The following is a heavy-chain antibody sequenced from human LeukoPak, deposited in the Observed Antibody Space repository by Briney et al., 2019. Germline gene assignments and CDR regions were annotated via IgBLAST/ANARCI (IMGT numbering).Heavy chain of an antibody. CDR3: ARESTKDSSRFNYYYMDV. Sequence: GALRLSCAASGFSFSDSYMSWIRPAPGQGMEWVSYISSSGSTIYYADSVKGRFTISRDNAKNSLYLQMNSLRAEDTAVYYCARESTKDSSRFNYYYMDVWGKGTTVTVSS. CDR1: GFSFSDSY. D-gene: IGHD6-13*01. V-gene: IGHV3-11*04. J-gene: IGHJ6*03. CDR2: ISSSGSTI.